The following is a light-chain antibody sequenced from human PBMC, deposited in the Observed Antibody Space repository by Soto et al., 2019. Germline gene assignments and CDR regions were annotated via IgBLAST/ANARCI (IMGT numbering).Light chain of an antibody. V-gene: IGKV3-15*01. CDR2: GAS. J-gene: IGKJ1*01. CDR1: QSVSSN. CDR3: QQYNDWPRT. Sequence: ILMTQSPATLSVSPGDRATLSCRASQSVSSNLVWYQQKPGQAPRLLISGASSRAAGIPARFTGSGSGTEFTLTISSLQSEDFAVYYCQQYNDWPRTFGQGTKVDIK.